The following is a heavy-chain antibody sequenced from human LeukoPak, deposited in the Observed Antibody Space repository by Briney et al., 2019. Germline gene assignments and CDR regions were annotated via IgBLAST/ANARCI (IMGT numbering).Heavy chain of an antibody. J-gene: IGHJ4*02. V-gene: IGHV4-34*01. CDR3: ARGFGVVPAATLDY. Sequence: SETLSLTCTVSGGSISSYYWSWIRQPPGKGLEWIGEINHSGSTNYNPSLKSRVTISVDTSKNQFSLKLSSVTAADTAVYYCARGFGVVPAATLDYWGQGTLVTVSS. CDR2: INHSGST. D-gene: IGHD2-2*01. CDR1: GGSISSYY.